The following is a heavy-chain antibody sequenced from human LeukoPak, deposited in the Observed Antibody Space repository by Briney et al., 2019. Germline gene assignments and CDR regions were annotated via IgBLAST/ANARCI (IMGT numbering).Heavy chain of an antibody. Sequence: GGSLRLSCAASGFTFDDYVMPWVRQAPGKGLEWVSGISGSGGSTYYADSVKGRFTISRDNSKNTLYLQMNSLRAEDTAVYYCAKAPAGGDYAGDWGQGTLVTVSS. CDR3: AKAPAGGDYAGD. D-gene: IGHD4-17*01. CDR2: ISGSGGST. J-gene: IGHJ4*02. V-gene: IGHV3-23*01. CDR1: GFTFDDYV.